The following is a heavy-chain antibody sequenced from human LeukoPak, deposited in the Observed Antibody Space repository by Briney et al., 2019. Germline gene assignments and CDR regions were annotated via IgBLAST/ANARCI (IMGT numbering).Heavy chain of an antibody. Sequence: PGGSLRLSCAASGFTFSSYGMHWVRQAPGKGLEWVAFIRYDGSNKYYADSVKGRFTISRDNSKNTLYLQMNSLRAEDTAVYYCAKDRGAWIPYYYMDVWGKGTTVTVSS. J-gene: IGHJ6*03. V-gene: IGHV3-30*02. CDR2: IRYDGSNK. CDR3: AKDRGAWIPYYYMDV. D-gene: IGHD5-18*01. CDR1: GFTFSSYG.